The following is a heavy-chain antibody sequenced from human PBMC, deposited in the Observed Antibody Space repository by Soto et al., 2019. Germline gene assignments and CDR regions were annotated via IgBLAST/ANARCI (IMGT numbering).Heavy chain of an antibody. CDR2: ISTTSSTK. CDR1: EFTFSSYS. D-gene: IGHD3-3*01. J-gene: IGHJ3*02. Sequence: PGGSLRLSCAASEFTFSSYSMNWVRQAPGKGLEWVSYISTTSSTKYYADSVKGRFTISRDNAKNSLYLQINSLRAEDTAVYYCARDRRITIFGVAQRRDALDIWGQGTMVTVSS. V-gene: IGHV3-48*01. CDR3: ARDRRITIFGVAQRRDALDI.